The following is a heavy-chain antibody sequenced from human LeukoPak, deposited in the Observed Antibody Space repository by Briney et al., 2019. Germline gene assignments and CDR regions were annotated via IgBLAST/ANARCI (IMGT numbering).Heavy chain of an antibody. CDR1: GFTFSSYA. V-gene: IGHV3-23*01. J-gene: IGHJ4*02. CDR2: ISGSGGST. CDR3: AKDILDYYGSGSYPDY. D-gene: IGHD3-10*01. Sequence: GGSLRLSCAASGFTFSSYAMSWVRHAPGKGLEWVSAISGSGGSTYYADSVKGRFTISRDNSKNTLYLQMNTLRAEDTAVYYCAKDILDYYGSGSYPDYWGQGTLVTVSS.